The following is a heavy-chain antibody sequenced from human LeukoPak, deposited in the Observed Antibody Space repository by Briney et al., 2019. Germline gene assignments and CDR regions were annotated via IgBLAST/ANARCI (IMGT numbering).Heavy chain of an antibody. J-gene: IGHJ5*02. D-gene: IGHD2-2*01. CDR3: ARDSFVVVVPASGAGWFDP. V-gene: IGHV3-30*04. Sequence: GGSLRLSCAASGFTFNNYAMHWVRQAPGKGLEWVAVISYDGNNKYYAGSAKGRFTISSDNSKNTLSLQMNSLRAEDTAVYYCARDSFVVVVPASGAGWFDPWGQGTLVTVSS. CDR1: GFTFNNYA. CDR2: ISYDGNNK.